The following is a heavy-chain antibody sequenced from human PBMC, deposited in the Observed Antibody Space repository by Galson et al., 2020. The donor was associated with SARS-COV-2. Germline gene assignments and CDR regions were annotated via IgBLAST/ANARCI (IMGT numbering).Heavy chain of an antibody. V-gene: IGHV3-21*01. Sequence: TGGSLRLSCAASGFTFSTYSMNWVRQAPGPGLEWVSFISSSSSYIYYADSVKGRFTISRDNAKNSLYLQMNSLGAEDTAVYYCARAQLRTIFGVVTEALDALDFWGQGTMVTVSS. CDR3: ARAQLRTIFGVVTEALDALDF. CDR2: ISSSSSYI. CDR1: GFTFSTYS. J-gene: IGHJ3*01. D-gene: IGHD3-3*01.